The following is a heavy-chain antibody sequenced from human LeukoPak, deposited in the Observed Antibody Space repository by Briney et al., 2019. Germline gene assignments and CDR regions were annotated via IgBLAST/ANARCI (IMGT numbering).Heavy chain of an antibody. Sequence: PGGSLRLSCAASGFTFSSYSMNWVCQAPGKGLEWVSSISSSSSYIYYADSVKGRFTISRDNAKNSLYLQMNSLRAEDTAVYYCARDPPIASSSWYYFDFWSQGTLVTVSS. V-gene: IGHV3-21*01. D-gene: IGHD6-13*01. CDR1: GFTFSSYS. CDR3: ARDPPIASSSWYYFDF. J-gene: IGHJ4*02. CDR2: ISSSSSYI.